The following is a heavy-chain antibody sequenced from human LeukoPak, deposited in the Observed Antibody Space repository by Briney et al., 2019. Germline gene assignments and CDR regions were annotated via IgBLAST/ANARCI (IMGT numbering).Heavy chain of an antibody. CDR3: ARDPYDSSGYDDY. V-gene: IGHV1-2*02. J-gene: IGHJ4*02. CDR2: INLNSGGT. D-gene: IGHD3-22*01. CDR1: GFTFTGYY. Sequence: GASVKVSCKASGFTFTGYYVHWVRQAPGQGLEWMGWINLNSGGTNYAQKFQGRVTMTRDTSISTAYMELSRLRSDDTAVYYCARDPYDSSGYDDYWGQGTLVTVSS.